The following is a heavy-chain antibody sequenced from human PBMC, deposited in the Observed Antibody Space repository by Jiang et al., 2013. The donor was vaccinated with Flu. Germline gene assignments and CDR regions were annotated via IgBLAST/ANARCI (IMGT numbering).Heavy chain of an antibody. Sequence: GLVKPSQTLSLTCTVSGASITSGGYYWSWVRQRPGKGLEWIGHISYSGNTYYNPSLQSGPSMSVATSRNQFSLKLSSVTAADTAVYYCVRSYYDTTGYYPSDSWGRGILVTVSS. CDR2: ISYSGNT. CDR3: VRSYYDTTGYYPSDS. D-gene: IGHD3-22*01. V-gene: IGHV4-31*03. J-gene: IGHJ4*02. CDR1: GASITSGGYY.